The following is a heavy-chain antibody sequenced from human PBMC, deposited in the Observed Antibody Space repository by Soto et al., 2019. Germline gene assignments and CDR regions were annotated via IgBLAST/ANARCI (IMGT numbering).Heavy chain of an antibody. D-gene: IGHD4-17*01. CDR3: AEDRIPGYGDYYFDY. Sequence: GEPLRLSCAASGFTISGYGMHWIRKAPGKGLERVAVISYDGSNKYYADSVKGRFTISRDNSTHTLYLQMSNLRAEDTAVYYCAEDRIPGYGDYYFDYWGKGTLGTVSS. V-gene: IGHV3-30*18. CDR2: ISYDGSNK. CDR1: GFTISGYG. J-gene: IGHJ4*02.